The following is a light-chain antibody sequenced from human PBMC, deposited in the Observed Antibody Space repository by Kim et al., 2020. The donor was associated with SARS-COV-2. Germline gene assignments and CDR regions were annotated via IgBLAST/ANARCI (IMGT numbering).Light chain of an antibody. J-gene: IGLJ1*01. Sequence: GQRVTNPCSGSRPQLGSKNVNRYQQLPGTAPKLLIYSNNQRPSGVPDRFSGSKSGTSGSLAISGLQSEDEADYYCAAWDGSLNGYVFGTGTKVTVL. CDR1: RPQLGSKN. CDR3: AAWDGSLNGYV. CDR2: SNN. V-gene: IGLV1-44*01.